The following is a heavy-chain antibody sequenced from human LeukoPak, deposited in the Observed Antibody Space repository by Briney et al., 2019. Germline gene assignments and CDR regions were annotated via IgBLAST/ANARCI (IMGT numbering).Heavy chain of an antibody. CDR2: ISGSGGST. J-gene: IGHJ3*02. V-gene: IGHV3-23*01. Sequence: GESLKISCAASGFTFSSYAMSWVRQAPGKGLEWVSAISGSGGSTYYADSVKGRFTISRDNSKNTLYLQMNSLRAEDTAVYYCAKGRYYYDSSDAFDIWGQGTMVTVSS. CDR3: AKGRYYYDSSDAFDI. CDR1: GFTFSSYA. D-gene: IGHD3-22*01.